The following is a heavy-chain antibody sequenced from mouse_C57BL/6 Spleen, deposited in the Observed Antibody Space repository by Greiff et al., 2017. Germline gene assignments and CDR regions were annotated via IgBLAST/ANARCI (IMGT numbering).Heavy chain of an antibody. CDR3: ARRASTVVAWVDY. D-gene: IGHD1-1*01. V-gene: IGHV1-64*01. CDR2: IHPNSGST. J-gene: IGHJ2*01. Sequence: QVQLQQPGAELVKPGASVKLSCKASGYTFTSYWMHWVKQRPGQGLEWIGMIHPNSGSTNYNEKFKSKATLTVDKSSSTAYMQLSSLTSEDSAVYYSARRASTVVAWVDYWGQGTTLTVSS. CDR1: GYTFTSYW.